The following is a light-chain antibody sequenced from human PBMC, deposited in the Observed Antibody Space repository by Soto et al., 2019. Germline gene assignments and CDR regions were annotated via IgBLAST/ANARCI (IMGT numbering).Light chain of an antibody. CDR2: GAS. J-gene: IGKJ4*01. Sequence: VMTHSPTTLSVSPGERATLSFRASHGVGNNLAWYQQIPGQAPRLLIYGASTRATGVPARFSGSGSATQFTLTISSLQSEDFGFYYCQQYHQWPVAFGGGTKVDIK. V-gene: IGKV3-15*01. CDR1: HGVGNN. CDR3: QQYHQWPVA.